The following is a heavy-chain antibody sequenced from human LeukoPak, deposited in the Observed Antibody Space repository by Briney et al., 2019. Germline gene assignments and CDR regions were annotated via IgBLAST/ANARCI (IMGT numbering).Heavy chain of an antibody. CDR1: GGSISSYY. J-gene: IGHJ6*02. Sequence: SETLSLTCTVSGGSISSYYWSWIRQPPGKGLEWIGYIYYSGSTNYNPSLKSRVTISVDTSKNQFSLKLSSVTAADTAVYYCARAYYYYGMDVWGQGTTVTVSS. CDR2: IYYSGST. CDR3: ARAYYYYGMDV. V-gene: IGHV4-59*01.